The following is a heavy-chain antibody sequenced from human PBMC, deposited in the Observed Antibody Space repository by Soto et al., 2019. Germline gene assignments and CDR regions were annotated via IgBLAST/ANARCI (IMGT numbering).Heavy chain of an antibody. V-gene: IGHV4-59*01. Sequence: SLTCTVSGGSISSYYWSWIRQPPGKGLEWIGYFYYSGSTNYNPSLKSRVTLSVDTSKNQFSLKLNSVTAADTAVYYCARGTLTSYFDYWGQGTLVTVSS. CDR1: GGSISSYY. CDR2: FYYSGST. J-gene: IGHJ4*02. CDR3: ARGTLTSYFDY.